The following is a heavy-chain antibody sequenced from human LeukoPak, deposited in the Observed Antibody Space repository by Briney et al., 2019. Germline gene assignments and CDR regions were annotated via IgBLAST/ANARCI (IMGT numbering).Heavy chain of an antibody. V-gene: IGHV4-59*12. Sequence: SETLSLTCTVSGGSISSYYWSWIRQPPGKGLEWIGYIYYSGSTNYNPSLKSRVTISVDTSKNQFSLKLSSVTAADTAVYYCARVRKWEPLLFDYWGQGTLVTVSS. D-gene: IGHD1-26*01. J-gene: IGHJ4*02. CDR3: ARVRKWEPLLFDY. CDR2: IYYSGST. CDR1: GGSISSYY.